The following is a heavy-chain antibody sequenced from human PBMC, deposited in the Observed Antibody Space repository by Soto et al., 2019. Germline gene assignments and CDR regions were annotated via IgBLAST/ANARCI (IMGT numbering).Heavy chain of an antibody. V-gene: IGHV1-2*04. CDR2: INPNSGGT. Sequence: ASVKVSCKASGYTFTGYYMHWVRQAPGQGLEWMGWINPNSGGTNYAQKFQGWVTMTRDTSISTAYMELSRLRSDDTAVYYRARAGYCISTSCDAYYYYGMDVWGQGTTVTVSS. CDR1: GYTFTGYY. CDR3: ARAGYCISTSCDAYYYYGMDV. J-gene: IGHJ6*02. D-gene: IGHD2-2*01.